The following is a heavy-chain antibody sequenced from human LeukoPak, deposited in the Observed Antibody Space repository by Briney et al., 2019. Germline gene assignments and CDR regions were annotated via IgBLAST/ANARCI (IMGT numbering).Heavy chain of an antibody. J-gene: IGHJ6*03. Sequence: GGSLRLSCAASGFTFSSYWMSWVRQAPGKGLEWVANIKQDGSEKYYVDSVKGRFTISRDNANNTLYLQINSLSAEDTAVYYCYVHHYYYYMDVWGKGTTVTVSS. V-gene: IGHV3-7*01. CDR2: IKQDGSEK. CDR3: YVHHYYYYMDV. CDR1: GFTFSSYW. D-gene: IGHD3-16*01.